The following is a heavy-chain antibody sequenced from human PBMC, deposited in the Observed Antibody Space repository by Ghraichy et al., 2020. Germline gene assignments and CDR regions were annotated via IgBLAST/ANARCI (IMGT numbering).Heavy chain of an antibody. V-gene: IGHV5-51*01. J-gene: IGHJ2*01. Sequence: GESLNISCQASGYSFSSYWIGWVRQTPGKGLEWVRITYPGDSDTRYSPAFQGHVTISADTSTKTAYLQLNSLRASDTAIYYCATNTDIPTYWYFDLWGRGSLVTVSS. D-gene: IGHD3-9*01. CDR2: TYPGDSDT. CDR3: ATNTDIPTYWYFDL. CDR1: GYSFSSYW.